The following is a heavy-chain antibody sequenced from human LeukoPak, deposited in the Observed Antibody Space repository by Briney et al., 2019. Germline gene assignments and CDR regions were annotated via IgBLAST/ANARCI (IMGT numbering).Heavy chain of an antibody. CDR1: EFPFSSSA. D-gene: IGHD3-10*01. J-gene: IGHJ4*02. CDR2: IKQDGSEK. Sequence: PGGSLRLSCAASEFPFSSSAMSWVRQAPGKGLEWVANIKQDGSEKYYVDSVKGRFTISRDNAKNSLYLQMNSLRAEDTAVYYCARDPYGSGMTYLDYWGQGTLVTVSS. CDR3: ARDPYGSGMTYLDY. V-gene: IGHV3-7*01.